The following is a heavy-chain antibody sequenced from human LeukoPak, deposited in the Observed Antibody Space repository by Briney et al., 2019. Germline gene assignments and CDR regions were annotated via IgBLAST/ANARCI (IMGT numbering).Heavy chain of an antibody. CDR3: AKDSCSSTSCYLVGPEYFDY. J-gene: IGHJ4*02. CDR2: ISGSGGST. CDR1: GFTFSSYA. Sequence: PGGSLRLSCAASGFTFSSYAMSWVRQAPGKGLEWVSAISGSGGSTYYADSVKGRFTISRDNSKNTLYLQTNSLRAEDTAVYYCAKDSCSSTSCYLVGPEYFDYWGQGTLVTVSS. D-gene: IGHD2-2*01. V-gene: IGHV3-23*01.